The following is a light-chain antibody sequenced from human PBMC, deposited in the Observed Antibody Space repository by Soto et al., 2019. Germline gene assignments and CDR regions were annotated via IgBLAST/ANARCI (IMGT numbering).Light chain of an antibody. CDR2: AAS. CDR3: QQSYSTPIT. Sequence: DIQMTQSPSTLSASVGDRVTITCRASQSISSYLNWYQQKPGKATKLMVYAASSLQSGVPSRFSGSGSGTDFTRTIISLQPEDVATYYCQQSYSTPITFGQGTKVVI. V-gene: IGKV1-39*01. CDR1: QSISSY. J-gene: IGKJ1*01.